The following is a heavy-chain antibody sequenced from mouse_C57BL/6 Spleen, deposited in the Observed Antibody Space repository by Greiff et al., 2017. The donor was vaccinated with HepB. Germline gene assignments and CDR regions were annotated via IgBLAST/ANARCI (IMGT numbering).Heavy chain of an antibody. D-gene: IGHD4-1*01. J-gene: IGHJ3*01. CDR1: GFTFSSYA. CDR2: ISDGGSYT. Sequence: EVQLVESGGGLVKPGGSLKLSCAASGFTFSSYAMSWVRQTPEKRLEWVATISDGGSYTYYPDNVKGRFTISRDNAKNNLYLQMSHLKSEDTAMYYCAREGTGTHLSWFAYRGQGTLVTVSA. V-gene: IGHV5-4*01. CDR3: AREGTGTHLSWFAY.